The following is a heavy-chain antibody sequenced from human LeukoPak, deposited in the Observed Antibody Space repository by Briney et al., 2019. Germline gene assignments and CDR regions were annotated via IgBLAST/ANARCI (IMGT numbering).Heavy chain of an antibody. J-gene: IGHJ4*02. CDR3: ARSTIVLPIFGVVDHYCFDY. CDR1: GGSFSGYY. D-gene: IGHD3-3*01. Sequence: SETLSLTCAVYGGSFSGYYWSWIRQPPGKGLEWIGEINHSGCTNYNPALKRRVTISVDTSKNQSSLKLCSVTAADTAVYYCARSTIVLPIFGVVDHYCFDYWGQGTLVTVSS. CDR2: INHSGCT. V-gene: IGHV4-34*01.